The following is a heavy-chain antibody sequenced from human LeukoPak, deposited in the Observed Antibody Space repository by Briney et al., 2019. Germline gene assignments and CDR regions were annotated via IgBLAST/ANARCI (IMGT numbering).Heavy chain of an antibody. V-gene: IGHV4-39*01. D-gene: IGHD1-26*01. CDR1: GGSISSSSYY. J-gene: IGHJ3*02. CDR3: ARHGDLYSGSYYRDDAFDI. CDR2: IYYSGGT. Sequence: SETLSLTCTVSGGSISSSSYYWGWIRQPPGKGLEWIGSIYYSGGTYYNPSLKSRVTISVDTSKNQFSLKLSSVTAADTAVYYCARHGDLYSGSYYRDDAFDIWGQGTMVTVSS.